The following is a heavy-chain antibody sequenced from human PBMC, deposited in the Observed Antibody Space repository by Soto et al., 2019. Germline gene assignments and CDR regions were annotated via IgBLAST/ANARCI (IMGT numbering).Heavy chain of an antibody. Sequence: QVQLQESGPGLVKPSGTLSLTCVVSGDSISSSNWWSWVRQPPGKGLEWIGKIYHTGSTNYNPSLKSRVTISADKSKNQVSLKLSSLTAADTAVYYCARDQAMVREGDGMDVWGQGTTVTVSS. CDR2: IYHTGST. CDR3: ARDQAMVREGDGMDV. D-gene: IGHD3-10*01. CDR1: GDSISSSNW. V-gene: IGHV4-4*02. J-gene: IGHJ6*02.